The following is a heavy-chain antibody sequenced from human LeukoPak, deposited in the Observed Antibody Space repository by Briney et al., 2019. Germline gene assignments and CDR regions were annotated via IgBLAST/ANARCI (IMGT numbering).Heavy chain of an antibody. Sequence: GGSLRLSCAASGFTFSSYAMSWVRQAPGKGLEWVSVIGSSGDNTYYADSVKGRFTISRDNSKNTLYLQMNSLRAEDTAVYYCAKDLRMGGSYAIDYWGQGTLVTVSS. CDR3: AKDLRMGGSYAIDY. J-gene: IGHJ4*02. D-gene: IGHD1-26*01. V-gene: IGHV3-23*01. CDR2: IGSSGDNT. CDR1: GFTFSSYA.